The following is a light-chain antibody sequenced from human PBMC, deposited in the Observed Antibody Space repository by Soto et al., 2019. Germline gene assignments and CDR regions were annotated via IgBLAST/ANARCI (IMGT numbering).Light chain of an antibody. V-gene: IGKV1-16*01. J-gene: IGKJ1*01. CDR1: QGIRNF. CDR2: AAS. CDR3: QQYSIYPWT. Sequence: DIQMTQSPSSLSASVGDRVTITCRASQGIRNFLAWYQQKPGKAPKLLIYAASTLQSGVPSRFSGSGSGTEFTLTISSLQPDDFATYYCQQYSIYPWTFGQGTKVDI.